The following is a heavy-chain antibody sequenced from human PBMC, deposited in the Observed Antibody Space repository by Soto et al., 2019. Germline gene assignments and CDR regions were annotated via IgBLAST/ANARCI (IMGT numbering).Heavy chain of an antibody. CDR2: VSHDGRNT. D-gene: IGHD6-19*01. J-gene: IGHJ4*02. V-gene: IGHV3-30*18. Sequence: VQLVESGGGVVQPGRSLRLSCAASRFTFSDYAMHWVRQAPGKGLEWVAVVSHDGRNTHYADSVKGRFTISRDSSTNTVSLEMTSLRAEDTAVYYCAKGGRQWLVTSDFNYWGQGALVTVSS. CDR1: RFTFSDYA. CDR3: AKGGRQWLVTSDFNY.